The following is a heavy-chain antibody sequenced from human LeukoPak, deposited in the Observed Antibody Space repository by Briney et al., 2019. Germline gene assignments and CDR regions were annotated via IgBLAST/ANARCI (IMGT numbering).Heavy chain of an antibody. J-gene: IGHJ4*02. CDR2: INHSGST. CDR3: AVHSGYYRGRGY. CDR1: GGSFSGYY. V-gene: IGHV4-34*01. D-gene: IGHD3-22*01. Sequence: PSETLSLTCAVYGGSFSGYYWSWIRQPPGKGLEWIGEINHSGSTNYNPSLKSRVTISVDTSKNQFSPKLSSVTAADTAVYYCAVHSGYYRGRGYWGQGTLVTVSS.